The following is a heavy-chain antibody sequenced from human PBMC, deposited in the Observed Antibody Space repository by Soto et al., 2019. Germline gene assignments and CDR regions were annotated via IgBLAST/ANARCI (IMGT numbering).Heavy chain of an antibody. J-gene: IGHJ4*02. Sequence: QVQLVESGGGVVQPGRSLRLSCAASGFTFSSYAMHWVRQAPGKGLEWVAVISYDGSNKYYADSVKGRFTISRDNSKNTLYLQMNSLRAEDTAVYYCARDWHCSGGSCYRIGVYWGQGTLVTVSS. CDR3: ARDWHCSGGSCYRIGVY. CDR1: GFTFSSYA. CDR2: ISYDGSNK. V-gene: IGHV3-30-3*01. D-gene: IGHD2-15*01.